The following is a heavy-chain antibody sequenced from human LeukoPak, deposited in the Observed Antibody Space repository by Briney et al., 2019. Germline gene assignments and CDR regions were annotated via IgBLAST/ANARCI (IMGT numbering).Heavy chain of an antibody. CDR3: ANAVTTFYGMDV. D-gene: IGHD4-17*01. Sequence: SVKVSCKASGGTFTSYAISWVRQAPGQGLEWMGGIIPIFGTANYAQKFQGRVTITADESTSTAYMELSSLRSEDTAVYYCANAVTTFYGMDVWGQGTTVTVSS. CDR2: IIPIFGTA. CDR1: GGTFTSYA. J-gene: IGHJ6*02. V-gene: IGHV1-69*13.